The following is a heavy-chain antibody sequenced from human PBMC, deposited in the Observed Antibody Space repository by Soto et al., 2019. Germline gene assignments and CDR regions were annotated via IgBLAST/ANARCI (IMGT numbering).Heavy chain of an antibody. Sequence: PSETLSLTCTVSGGSISSYYWSWIRQPPGKGLEWIGYIYYSGSTNYNPSLKSRVTISVDTSKNQFSLKLSSVTAADTAAYYCARAGNYYGSGSYVYYYGMDVWGQGTTVTVSS. J-gene: IGHJ6*02. V-gene: IGHV4-59*01. CDR1: GGSISSYY. CDR2: IYYSGST. CDR3: ARAGNYYGSGSYVYYYGMDV. D-gene: IGHD3-10*01.